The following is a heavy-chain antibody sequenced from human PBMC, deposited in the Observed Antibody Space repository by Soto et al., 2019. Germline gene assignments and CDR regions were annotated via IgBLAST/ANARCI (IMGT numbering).Heavy chain of an antibody. J-gene: IGHJ2*01. V-gene: IGHV3-33*01. CDR2: TWYDGSNK. CDR3: ARIPQIAVAGTRFGYFDL. D-gene: IGHD6-19*01. CDR1: GFTFNNYG. Sequence: QVQLVESGGGVVQPGRSLRLSCAASGFTFNNYGMHWVRQAPGKGLEWVAVTWYDGSNKFYADSVKGRFTISRDNSKNTLYMQMNSLGAEDTAVYYCARIPQIAVAGTRFGYFDLWGRGTLVTVSS.